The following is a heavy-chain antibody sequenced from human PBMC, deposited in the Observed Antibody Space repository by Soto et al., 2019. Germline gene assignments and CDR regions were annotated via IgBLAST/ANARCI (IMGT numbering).Heavy chain of an antibody. D-gene: IGHD3-22*01. CDR3: ARDLDGLHDDTSGPFPRPG. CDR2: IYHGGST. Sequence: PSETLSLTCAVSGYSISSGYYWGWLRQPPGKGLEWIGSIYHGGSTYYNPSLNSRVTLSIDMTNNHVSLILNSVTAADTAVYYCARDLDGLHDDTSGPFPRPGWGQGTLVTVSS. V-gene: IGHV4-38-2*01. CDR1: GYSISSGYY. J-gene: IGHJ1*01.